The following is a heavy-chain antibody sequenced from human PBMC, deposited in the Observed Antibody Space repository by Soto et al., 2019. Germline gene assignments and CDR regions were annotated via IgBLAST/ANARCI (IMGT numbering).Heavy chain of an antibody. J-gene: IGHJ4*02. CDR1: GYTFTSYG. V-gene: IGHV1-18*01. CDR2: ISAYNGNT. Sequence: GASVKVSCKASGYTFTSYGISWVRQAPGQGLEWMGWISAYNGNTNYAQKLQGRVTMTTDTSTSTAYMELRSLRSDDTAVYYCARVECSGGSCPLFDYWGQGTLFTVSS. CDR3: ARVECSGGSCPLFDY. D-gene: IGHD2-15*01.